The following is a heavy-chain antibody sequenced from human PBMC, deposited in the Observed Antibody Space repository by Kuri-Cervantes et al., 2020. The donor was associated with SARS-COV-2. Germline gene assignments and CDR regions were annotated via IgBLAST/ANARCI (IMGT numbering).Heavy chain of an antibody. CDR2: INPSGGST. V-gene: IGHV1-46*01. CDR3: ARAQVHNAQQLAGVDY. Sequence: ASVKVSCKASGYTFPSYYMHWVRQAPGQGLEWTGIINPSGGSTSYAQKFQGRVTMTRDTSTSTVYMELSSLRSEDTAVYYCARAQVHNAQQLAGVDYWGQGTLVTVSS. D-gene: IGHD6-13*01. CDR1: GYTFPSYY. J-gene: IGHJ4*02.